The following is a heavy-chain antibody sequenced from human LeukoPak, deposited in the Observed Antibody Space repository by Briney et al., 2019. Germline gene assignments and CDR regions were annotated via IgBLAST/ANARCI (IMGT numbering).Heavy chain of an antibody. V-gene: IGHV3-21*01. CDR3: ATSGSGGNYPLDY. Sequence: GGSLRLSCAASGFTFSSYAMNWVRQAPGKGLEWVSSITRSSSYIYYADSVKGRFIISRDNAKNSLFLQVNSLRAEDTALYYCATSGSGGNYPLDYWGQGTLVTVSS. CDR2: ITRSSSYI. J-gene: IGHJ4*02. CDR1: GFTFSSYA. D-gene: IGHD1-26*01.